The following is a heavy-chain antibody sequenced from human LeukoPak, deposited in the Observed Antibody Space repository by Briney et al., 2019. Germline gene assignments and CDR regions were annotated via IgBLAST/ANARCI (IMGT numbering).Heavy chain of an antibody. V-gene: IGHV5-51*01. J-gene: IGHJ3*02. Sequence: PGESLKISCKGSGYSFTSYWIGWVRPMPGKGLEWMGIIYPGDSDTRYSPSFQGQVTISADKSISTAYLQWSSLKASDTAMYYCATSQTGNDMVRGVILLDAFDIWGQGTMVTVSS. CDR3: ATSQTGNDMVRGVILLDAFDI. CDR2: IYPGDSDT. D-gene: IGHD3-10*01. CDR1: GYSFTSYW.